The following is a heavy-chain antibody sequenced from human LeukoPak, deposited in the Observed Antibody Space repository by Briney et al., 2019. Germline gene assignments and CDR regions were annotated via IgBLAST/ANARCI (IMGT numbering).Heavy chain of an antibody. D-gene: IGHD5-12*01. Sequence: GGSLRLSCAASGFTFSSYGMSWVRQAPGKGLEWVSLISGSGGRAYYADSVKGRFTISRDNAKNSLYLQMNSLRAEGTAVYYCARAYDIVAYWVAFDIWGQGTMVTVSS. CDR1: GFTFSSYG. J-gene: IGHJ3*02. CDR2: ISGSGGRA. CDR3: ARAYDIVAYWVAFDI. V-gene: IGHV3-23*01.